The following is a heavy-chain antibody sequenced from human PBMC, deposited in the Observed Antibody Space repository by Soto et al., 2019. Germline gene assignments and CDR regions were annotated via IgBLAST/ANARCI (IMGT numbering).Heavy chain of an antibody. Sequence: EVQLLDSGGGVVQPGGSLRLSCAASGFTFSTYAMSWVRKAPGKGLEWVSAIRASGGKTYYADSLKGRFPISRDNSKTTLYLQMNSLRAEDTAVYYCARRGPYGPFDYWGQGTLVTVSS. V-gene: IGHV3-23*01. CDR1: GFTFSTYA. J-gene: IGHJ4*02. CDR3: ARRGPYGPFDY. D-gene: IGHD3-10*01. CDR2: IRASGGKT.